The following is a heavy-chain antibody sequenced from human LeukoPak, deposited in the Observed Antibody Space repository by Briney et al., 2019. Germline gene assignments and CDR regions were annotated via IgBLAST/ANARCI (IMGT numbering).Heavy chain of an antibody. V-gene: IGHV1-69*01. CDR3: ARAQEPYCSSTSCPKSWFDP. D-gene: IGHD2-2*01. CDR2: TIPIFGTA. CDR1: GGTFSSYA. Sequence: ASVKVSCKASGGTFSSYAISWVRQAPGQGLEWMGGTIPIFGTANYAQKFQGRVTITADGSTSTAYMELSSLRSEDTAVYYCARAQEPYCSSTSCPKSWFDPWGQGTLVTVSS. J-gene: IGHJ5*02.